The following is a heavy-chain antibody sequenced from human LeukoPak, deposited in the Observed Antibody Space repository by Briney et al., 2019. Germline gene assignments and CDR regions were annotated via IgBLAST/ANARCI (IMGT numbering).Heavy chain of an antibody. V-gene: IGHV1-18*01. J-gene: IGHJ4*02. D-gene: IGHD6-13*01. CDR1: GYTFTTYN. CDR2: ISGYNGNT. Sequence: ASVKVSCKASGYTFTTYNINWVRQAPGQGLEWMGWISGYNGNTNYAQKLQGRVTMTTDKSTSTAYMELRSLKSDDTAVYYCARDHIAVAGTPSYYWGQGTLVTVSS. CDR3: ARDHIAVAGTPSYY.